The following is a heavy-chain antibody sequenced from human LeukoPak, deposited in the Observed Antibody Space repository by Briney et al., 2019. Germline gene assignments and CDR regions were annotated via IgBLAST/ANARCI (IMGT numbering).Heavy chain of an antibody. J-gene: IGHJ4*02. V-gene: IGHV3-15*01. CDR2: IKSKTDGGTT. D-gene: IGHD1-26*01. Sequence: GGSLRLSCAASGFTFSKYPMSWVRQAPGKGLEWVGRIKSKTDGGTTDYAAPVKGRFTISRDDSKNTLYLHMNSLKTEDTAVYYCTTEGVGATWKYYFDYWGQGTLVTVSS. CDR3: TTEGVGATWKYYFDY. CDR1: GFTFSKYP.